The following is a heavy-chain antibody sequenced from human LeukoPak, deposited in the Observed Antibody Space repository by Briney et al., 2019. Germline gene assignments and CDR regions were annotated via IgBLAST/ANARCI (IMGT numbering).Heavy chain of an antibody. CDR2: IITIFGTA. J-gene: IGHJ4*02. D-gene: IGHD2-15*01. V-gene: IGHV1-69*01. Sequence: PVKLSCKASVGTFSSYAISWVRQAPGQELEWMGGIITIFGTANHAKKFQGRVTIAADESTSTTYRELSSLRSEDTAVYYCARGSESQLLLLDCWGQGTLVTVSS. CDR1: VGTFSSYA. CDR3: ARGSESQLLLLDC.